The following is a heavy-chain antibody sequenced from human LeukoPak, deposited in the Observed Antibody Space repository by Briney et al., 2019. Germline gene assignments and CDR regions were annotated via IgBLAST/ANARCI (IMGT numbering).Heavy chain of an antibody. J-gene: IGHJ4*02. CDR3: VTKEPSTSGWSY. CDR1: GFTFNRDW. CDR2: IKEDGSEK. V-gene: IGHV3-7*01. Sequence: GGSLRLSCTASGFTFNRDWTAWVRQAPGKGLEWVANIKEDGSEKNYVDSVKGRFTISRDNAENSVYLQMNDLRAEDTGVYYCVTKEPSTSGWSYWGQGTLVTVSS. D-gene: IGHD6-19*01.